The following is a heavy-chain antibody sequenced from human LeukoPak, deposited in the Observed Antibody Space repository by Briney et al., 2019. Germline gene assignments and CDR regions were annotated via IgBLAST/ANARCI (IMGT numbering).Heavy chain of an antibody. D-gene: IGHD5-12*01. Sequence: GGSLRLSCAASGFTFSSYNMNWVRQAPGKGLEWVAVISYDGSNKYYADSVKGRFTISRDNSKNTLYLQMNSLRAEDTAVYYCAKGGGYEAQYYYYYLDVWGKGTTVTISS. CDR1: GFTFSSYN. CDR2: ISYDGSNK. J-gene: IGHJ6*03. CDR3: AKGGGYEAQYYYYYLDV. V-gene: IGHV3-30*18.